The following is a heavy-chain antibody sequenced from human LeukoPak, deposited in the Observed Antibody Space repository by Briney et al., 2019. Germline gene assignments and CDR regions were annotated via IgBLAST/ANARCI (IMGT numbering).Heavy chain of an antibody. J-gene: IGHJ4*02. CDR2: ISSNGGST. CDR1: GFTFSSYA. D-gene: IGHD3-22*01. Sequence: GSLRLSCAASGFTFSSYAMHWVRQAPGEGLEYVSAISSNGGSTYYANSVKGRFTISRDNSKNTLYLQMGSLRAEDMAVYYCARVMNYYDSSGYSLDYWGQGTLVTVSS. CDR3: ARVMNYYDSSGYSLDY. V-gene: IGHV3-64*01.